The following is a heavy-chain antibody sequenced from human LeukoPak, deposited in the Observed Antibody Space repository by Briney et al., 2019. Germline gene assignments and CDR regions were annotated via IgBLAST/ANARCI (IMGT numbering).Heavy chain of an antibody. CDR3: ARGGKEGLVI. J-gene: IGHJ4*02. CDR2: INHSGST. CDR1: GGSFSGYY. Sequence: SETLSLTCAVYGGSFSGYYWSWIRQPPGKGLEWIGEINHSGSTNYNPSLKSRVTISVDTPKNQFSLKLSSVTAADTAVYYCARGGKEGLVIWGQGTLVTVSS. D-gene: IGHD3-3*01. V-gene: IGHV4-34*01.